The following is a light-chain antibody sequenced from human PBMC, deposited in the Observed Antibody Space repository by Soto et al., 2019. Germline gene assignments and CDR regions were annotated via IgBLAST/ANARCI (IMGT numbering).Light chain of an antibody. CDR3: QKYNSAPWT. V-gene: IGKV1-27*01. J-gene: IGKJ1*01. CDR2: AAS. Sequence: DIQMTQSPSSLSASVGXRVTXTCXASQGISXYLAWYQQKPGKVPKLLIYAASTLQSGVPSRFSGSGSGTDFTLTISSLQPEDVATYYCQKYNSAPWTFGQGTKVEIK. CDR1: QGISXY.